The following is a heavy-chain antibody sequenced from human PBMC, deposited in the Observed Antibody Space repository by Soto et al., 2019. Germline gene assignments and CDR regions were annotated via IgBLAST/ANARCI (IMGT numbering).Heavy chain of an antibody. CDR2: ISSSSSTI. CDR1: GFTFSSYS. V-gene: IGHV3-48*02. CDR3: ARDTGGDIVGATTFDY. Sequence: GGSLRLSCAASGFTFSSYSMNWVRQAPGKGLEWVSYISSSSSTIYYADSVKGRFTISRDNAKNSLYLQMNSLRDEDTAVYYCARDTGGDIVGATTFDYWGQGTLVTVSS. J-gene: IGHJ4*02. D-gene: IGHD1-26*01.